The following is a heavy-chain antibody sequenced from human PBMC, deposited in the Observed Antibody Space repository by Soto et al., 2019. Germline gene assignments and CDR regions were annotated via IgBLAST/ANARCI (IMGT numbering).Heavy chain of an antibody. Sequence: QVTLKESGPVLVKPTETLTLTCSVSGFSLSDATMGVSWIRQPPGKALEWLAHSFSNGERSYSASLRSRLTISQDKAKRQGVLNMTNVDPVDTATYYCARSVYSTSSWVWFDPWGQGTLVTVSS. CDR2: SFSNGER. J-gene: IGHJ5*02. V-gene: IGHV2-26*01. CDR3: ARSVYSTSSWVWFDP. CDR1: GFSLSDATMG. D-gene: IGHD6-6*01.